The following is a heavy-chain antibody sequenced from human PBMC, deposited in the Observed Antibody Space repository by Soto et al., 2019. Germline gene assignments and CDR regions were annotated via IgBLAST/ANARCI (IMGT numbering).Heavy chain of an antibody. D-gene: IGHD1-26*01. CDR1: GFTFSTYA. CDR2: ISGSGSNT. Sequence: GSLRLSCAASGFTFSTYAMSWVRQAPGKGLEWVSAISGSGSNTYYADSVKGRFTISRDDSKSTLYLQMNSLRAEDTAVYYCARDPSHSYYTLFYYFDYWGQGTLVTVSP. V-gene: IGHV3-23*01. J-gene: IGHJ4*02. CDR3: ARDPSHSYYTLFYYFDY.